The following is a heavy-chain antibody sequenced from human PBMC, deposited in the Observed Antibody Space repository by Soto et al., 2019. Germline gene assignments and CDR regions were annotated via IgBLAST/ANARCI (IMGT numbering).Heavy chain of an antibody. V-gene: IGHV3-74*01. Sequence: PGGSLRLSCAASGFTFSSYWMHWVRQAPGKGLVWVSRINSDGSSTSYADSVKGRFTISRDNAKNTLYLQMNSLRAEDTAVYYCARDMGADYGDIFYYYYYYMDVWGKGTTVTVSS. CDR3: ARDMGADYGDIFYYYYYYMDV. CDR2: INSDGSST. J-gene: IGHJ6*03. D-gene: IGHD4-17*01. CDR1: GFTFSSYW.